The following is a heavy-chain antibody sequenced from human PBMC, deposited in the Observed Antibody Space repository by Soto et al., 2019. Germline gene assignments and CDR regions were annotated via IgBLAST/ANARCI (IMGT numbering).Heavy chain of an antibody. CDR2: IYYSGST. V-gene: IGHV4-31*03. CDR1: GGSNSSGVYY. CDR3: ARAGRGYYYGSGSYCLFDY. J-gene: IGHJ4*02. D-gene: IGHD3-10*01. Sequence: QVQLQESGPGLVKPSQTLSLTCTVSGGSNSSGVYYWRWIRQHPGKGLEWIWYIYYSGSTYYNPSLKSRVTISVDTSKNPFSLKLSSVTAADTAVYYCARAGRGYYYGSGSYCLFDYWGQGTLVTVSS.